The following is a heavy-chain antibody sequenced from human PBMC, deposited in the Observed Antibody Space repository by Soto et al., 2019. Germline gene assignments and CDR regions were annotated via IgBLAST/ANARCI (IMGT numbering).Heavy chain of an antibody. V-gene: IGHV3-20*04. CDR1: GFTFDDYA. D-gene: IGHD2-2*02. CDR3: ARCSSTSCYIMASLDY. CDR2: INWNGRST. Sequence: ESVGGVVRPGGSLRLSCAASGFTFDDYAMSWVRQAPGKGLEWVAGINWNGRSTTYAASLKGRFTISRDNAKNSLHLQINSLRAEDTALYFCARCSSTSCYIMASLDYWGQGTLVTVSS. J-gene: IGHJ4*02.